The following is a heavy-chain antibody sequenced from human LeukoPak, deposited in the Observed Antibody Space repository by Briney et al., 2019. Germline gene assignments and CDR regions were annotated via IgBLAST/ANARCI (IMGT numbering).Heavy chain of an antibody. CDR2: IYYSGST. CDR3: ARDLRTGPGAFDI. CDR1: GGSISSSSYY. Sequence: SETLSLTCTVSGGSISSSSYYWGWIRQPPGKGLEWIGSIYYSGSTYYNPSLKSRVTISVDTSKNQFSLKLSSVTVADTAVYYCARDLRTGPGAFDIWGQGTMVTVSS. D-gene: IGHD3-10*01. V-gene: IGHV4-39*07. J-gene: IGHJ3*02.